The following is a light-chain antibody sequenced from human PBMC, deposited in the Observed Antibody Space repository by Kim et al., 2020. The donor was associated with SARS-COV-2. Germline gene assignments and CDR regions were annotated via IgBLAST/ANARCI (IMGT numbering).Light chain of an antibody. Sequence: SPGERATLSCRASQTLAGTYLTWFQVKPGQAPRLLIFAASTRATCIPGRFSGSGSGRDFTLTINRLEPEDSAVYYCHQYGYSLPWTFGQGTKLEI. CDR1: QTLAGTY. V-gene: IGKV3-20*01. J-gene: IGKJ1*01. CDR3: HQYGYSLPWT. CDR2: AAS.